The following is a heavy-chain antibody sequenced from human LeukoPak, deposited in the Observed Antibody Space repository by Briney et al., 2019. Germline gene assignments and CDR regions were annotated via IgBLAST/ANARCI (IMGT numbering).Heavy chain of an antibody. J-gene: IGHJ4*02. CDR2: ISSSGSTI. V-gene: IGHV3-11*01. D-gene: IGHD2-21*02. CDR3: AKDGKLAYCGGDCYSFFDY. CDR1: GFTFSDYY. Sequence: GGSLRLSCAASGFTFSDYYMSWIRQAPGKGLEWVSYISSSGSTIYYADSVKGRFTISRDNSKNTLYLQMNSLRAKDTAVYYCAKDGKLAYCGGDCYSFFDYWGQGTLVTVSS.